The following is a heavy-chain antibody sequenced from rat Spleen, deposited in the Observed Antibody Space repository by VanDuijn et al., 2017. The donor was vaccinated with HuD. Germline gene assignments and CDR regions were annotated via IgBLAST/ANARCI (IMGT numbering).Heavy chain of an antibody. CDR1: GFSLTING. D-gene: IGHD1-12*02. Sequence: QVQLKESGPGLVQPSQTLSLTCTVSGFSLTINGVSWVRQPPGKGLEWIAAISSGGDTYYNSALKSRLSISRDTSKSQVFLKMNSLQPEDTGTYYCARHAYDGTYYYGFAYWGQGTLVTVSS. CDR3: ARHAYDGTYYYGFAY. V-gene: IGHV2S12*01. J-gene: IGHJ3*01. CDR2: ISSGGDT.